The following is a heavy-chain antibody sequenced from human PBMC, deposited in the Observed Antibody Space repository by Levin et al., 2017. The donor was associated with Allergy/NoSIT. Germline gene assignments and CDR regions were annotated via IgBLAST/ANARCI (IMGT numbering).Heavy chain of an antibody. CDR1: GGTIRNYY. CDR2: IYYSGTT. CDR3: ARANYFDS. V-gene: IGHV4-59*13. J-gene: IGHJ4*02. Sequence: SQTLSLTCTVSGGTIRNYYWSWFRQSPGKGLEWIGDIYYSGTTNYKPSLKSRLTISVDTSKNQFSLNLNSVTAADTAIYYCARANYFDSWGQGTLVIVSS.